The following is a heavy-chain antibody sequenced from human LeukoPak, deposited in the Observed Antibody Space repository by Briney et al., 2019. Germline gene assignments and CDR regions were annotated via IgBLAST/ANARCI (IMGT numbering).Heavy chain of an antibody. CDR1: GFTFSSYL. J-gene: IGHJ4*02. CDR2: IKQDGSEK. D-gene: IGHD3-22*01. CDR3: AREGCYSVRDY. Sequence: GGSLRLSCAASGFTFSSYLMSWVRQAPGKGLECVANIKQDGSEKYYVDSVKGRFTISRDNAKNSLYLQMYSLRAEDTAVHYCAREGCYSVRDYWGQGSLVTVSS. V-gene: IGHV3-7*04.